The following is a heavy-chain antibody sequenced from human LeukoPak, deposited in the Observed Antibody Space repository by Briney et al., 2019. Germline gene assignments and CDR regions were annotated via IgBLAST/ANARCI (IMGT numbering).Heavy chain of an antibody. D-gene: IGHD4-17*01. CDR1: GFTFSSYE. CDR2: ISSSGSTI. V-gene: IGHV3-48*03. CDR3: ARDYGDYSFDY. Sequence: GGSLRLSCAASGFTFSSYEMNWVRQAPGKGLEWVSYISSSGSTIYYADSVKGRFTISRDNAKNSLYLPMNSLRAEDTAVYYCARDYGDYSFDYWGRGTLVTVSS. J-gene: IGHJ4*02.